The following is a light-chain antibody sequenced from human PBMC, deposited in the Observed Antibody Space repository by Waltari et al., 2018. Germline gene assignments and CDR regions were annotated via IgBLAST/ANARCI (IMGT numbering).Light chain of an antibody. CDR3: QQYNNWPPLT. Sequence: EIVMPQSPATLSASPGERATLSCRASQSVSSNLAWYQQKPGQAPRLLIYGASTSATGIPARFSGSGSGTEFTLTISSLQSEDFAVYYCQQYNNWPPLTFGGGTKVEIK. CDR2: GAS. V-gene: IGKV3-15*01. CDR1: QSVSSN. J-gene: IGKJ4*01.